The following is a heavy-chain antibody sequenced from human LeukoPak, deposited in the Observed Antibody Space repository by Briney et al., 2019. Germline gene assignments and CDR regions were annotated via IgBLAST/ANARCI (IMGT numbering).Heavy chain of an antibody. CDR3: AREVPTIYFDY. CDR2: IWYDGSNK. CDR1: GFTFSSYG. Sequence: GGSLRLSCAASGFTFSSYGMHWVRQAPGKGLEWVAVIWYDGSNKYYADSVKGRFTISRDNSKNTLYLQMNSLRAEDTAVYYCAREVPTIYFDYWGQRTLVTVSS. J-gene: IGHJ4*02. D-gene: IGHD3-9*01. V-gene: IGHV3-33*01.